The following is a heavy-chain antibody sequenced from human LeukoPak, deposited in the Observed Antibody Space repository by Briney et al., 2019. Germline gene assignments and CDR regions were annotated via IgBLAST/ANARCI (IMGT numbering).Heavy chain of an antibody. Sequence: SETLSLTRTVSGGSISSYYWSWIRQPAGKGLEWIGRIYTSGSTNYNPSLKSRVTMSVDTSKNQFSLKLSSVTAADTAVYYCARGGLHGSKLNPFDYWGQGTLVTVSS. V-gene: IGHV4-4*07. CDR3: ARGGLHGSKLNPFDY. D-gene: IGHD3-10*01. CDR2: IYTSGST. CDR1: GGSISSYY. J-gene: IGHJ4*02.